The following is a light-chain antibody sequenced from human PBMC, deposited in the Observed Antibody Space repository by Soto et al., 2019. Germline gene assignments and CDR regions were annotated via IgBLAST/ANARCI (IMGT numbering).Light chain of an antibody. J-gene: IGLJ1*01. CDR1: SSDVGCYNY. V-gene: IGLV2-14*01. CDR2: DVS. CDR3: NSYTTSNTRQIV. Sequence: QSVLTQPASVSGSPGQSITISCTGTSSDVGCYNYVSWYQQHPGKAPKFMIYDVSNRPSGVSTRFSGSKSGNTASLTISGLQAEDEADYYCNSYTTSNTRQIVFGTGTKLTVL.